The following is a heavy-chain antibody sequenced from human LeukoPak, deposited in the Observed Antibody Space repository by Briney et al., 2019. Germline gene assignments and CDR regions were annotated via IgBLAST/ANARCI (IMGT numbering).Heavy chain of an antibody. V-gene: IGHV1-69*04. CDR3: ARFGSGWQTLDY. CDR1: GGTFSSYA. J-gene: IGHJ4*02. CDR2: IIPILGIA. D-gene: IGHD6-19*01. Sequence: SVKVSCKASGGTFSSYAISWVRQAPGQGLEWMGRIIPILGIANYAQKSQGRVTITADKSTSTAYMELSSLRSEDTAVYYCARFGSGWQTLDYWGQGTLVTVSS.